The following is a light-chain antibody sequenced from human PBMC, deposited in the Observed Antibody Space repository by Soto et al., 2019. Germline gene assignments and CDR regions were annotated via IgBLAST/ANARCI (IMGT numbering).Light chain of an antibody. V-gene: IGKV3-20*01. CDR3: QHYDSLSGHT. Sequence: EVVLTQSPATLSLSPGERATLSCRASQTIRSNFLTWYQQKPGQAPRLLIYTASTRAAGIPDRFSGSGSGTDCTLTISRLEPEDFAVYYCQHYDSLSGHTFGQGTKLQIK. CDR2: TAS. J-gene: IGKJ2*01. CDR1: QTIRSNF.